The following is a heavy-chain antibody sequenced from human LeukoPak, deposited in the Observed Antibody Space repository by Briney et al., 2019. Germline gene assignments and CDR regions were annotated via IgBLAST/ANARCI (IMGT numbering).Heavy chain of an antibody. CDR1: GYTFTSYG. V-gene: IGHV1-18*01. D-gene: IGHD1-1*01. CDR2: ISAYNGNT. Sequence: ASVKVSCTASGYTFTSYGISWVRQAPGQGLEWMGWISAYNGNTNYAQKLQGRVTMTTDTSTSTAYMELRSLRSDDTAVYYCARDRPTGRKVSDYYYYGMDVWGQGTTVTVSS. J-gene: IGHJ6*02. CDR3: ARDRPTGRKVSDYYYYGMDV.